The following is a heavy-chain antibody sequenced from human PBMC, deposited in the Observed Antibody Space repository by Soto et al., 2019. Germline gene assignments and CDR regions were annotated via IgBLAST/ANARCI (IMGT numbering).Heavy chain of an antibody. V-gene: IGHV3-30*03. Sequence: QVQLVESGGGVVQPGRSLRLSCAASGFTFSSYGMHWVRQAPGKGLEWVAVISYDGSNKYYADSVKGRFTISRDNSKNTLSLQMNGLRAEDTAVYYWATDMHYSYFDYWGQGPLVTVSS. J-gene: IGHJ4*02. CDR2: ISYDGSNK. D-gene: IGHD4-4*01. CDR3: ATDMHYSYFDY. CDR1: GFTFSSYG.